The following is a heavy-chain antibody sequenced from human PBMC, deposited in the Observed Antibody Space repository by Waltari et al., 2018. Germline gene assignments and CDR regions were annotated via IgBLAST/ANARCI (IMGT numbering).Heavy chain of an antibody. Sequence: QLQLQESGPGLVKPSETLSLTCTVSGGSISSSSYYWGWIRQPPGKGLGWIGSIYYHGSNYYNPTIKSRVTISVDTSKNQCSLKLSSVTAADTAVYYWARPGRHYDDSSGYYRRHAFDIWGQGTMVTVSS. V-gene: IGHV4-39*01. D-gene: IGHD3-22*01. CDR1: GGSISSSSYY. CDR2: IYYHGSN. J-gene: IGHJ3*02. CDR3: ARPGRHYDDSSGYYRRHAFDI.